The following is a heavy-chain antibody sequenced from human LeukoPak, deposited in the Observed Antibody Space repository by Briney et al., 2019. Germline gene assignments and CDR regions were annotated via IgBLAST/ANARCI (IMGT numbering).Heavy chain of an antibody. CDR3: ATEWTDGEYVDY. J-gene: IGHJ4*02. Sequence: SETLSLTCTVSGGSISSYYWSWIRQPPGKGLEWIGYIYYSGYTNYNPSLRSRVTISVDMSKNHFSLKLSSVTAADTAVYYCATEWTDGEYVDYWGQGTLVTVSS. CDR1: GGSISSYY. CDR2: IYYSGYT. V-gene: IGHV4-59*12. D-gene: IGHD4-17*01.